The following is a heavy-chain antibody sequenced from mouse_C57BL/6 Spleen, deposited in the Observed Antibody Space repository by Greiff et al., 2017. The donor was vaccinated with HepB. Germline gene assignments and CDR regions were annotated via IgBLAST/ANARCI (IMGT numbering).Heavy chain of an antibody. CDR1: GYAFSSSW. Sequence: QVQLKESGPELVKPGASVKISCKASGYAFSSSWMNWVKQRPGKGLEWIGRIYPGDGDTNYNGKFKGKATLTADKSSSTAYMQLSSLTSEDSAVYFCARSNYYGSRNYFDYWGQGTTLTVSS. J-gene: IGHJ2*01. D-gene: IGHD1-1*01. CDR3: ARSNYYGSRNYFDY. V-gene: IGHV1-82*01. CDR2: IYPGDGDT.